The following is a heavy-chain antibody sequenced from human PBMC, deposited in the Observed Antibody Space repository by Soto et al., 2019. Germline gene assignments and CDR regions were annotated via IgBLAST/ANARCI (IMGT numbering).Heavy chain of an antibody. CDR1: GYTFSSYA. V-gene: IGHV1-3*01. J-gene: IGHJ4*02. Sequence: QVQLVQSGAEVKKPGASVKVSCKASGYTFSSYAIHWVRQAPGQGLEWMGWINAGNGNSEYSQKFQGGVTITRDTSASTVYLELSSLRLEDTGVFFCARFYGSSASWGQGSLLTVSS. CDR2: INAGNGNS. CDR3: ARFYGSSAS. D-gene: IGHD6-6*01.